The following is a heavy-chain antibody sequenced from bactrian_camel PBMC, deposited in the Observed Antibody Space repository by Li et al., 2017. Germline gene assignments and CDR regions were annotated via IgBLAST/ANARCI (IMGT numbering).Heavy chain of an antibody. V-gene: IGHV3S55*01. CDR3: AAPDRPSWSIRGGLCYPAFDF. CDR2: IESGGRT. D-gene: IGHD7*01. Sequence: HVQLVESGGGSVQAGGSLRLSCRFSSSTNDEHCMGWFRQVPGKEREGVAAIESGGRTSYADSVKDRFSISITYDKKTLYLQMNNLKPEDTAMYFCAAPDRPSWSIRGGLCYPAFDFWGLGTQVTVS. CDR1: SSTNDEHC. J-gene: IGHJ4*01.